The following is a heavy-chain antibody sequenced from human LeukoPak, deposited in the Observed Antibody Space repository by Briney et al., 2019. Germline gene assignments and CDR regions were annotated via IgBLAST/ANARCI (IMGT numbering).Heavy chain of an antibody. Sequence: SETLSLTCTVSGGSISSYYWSWIRQPPGKGLEWIGEINHSGSTNYNSSLKSRVTISINTSKNQFSLKLSSVTAADTAVYYCARRNGQDIVATFRRRYYFDYWGQGTLVTVSS. D-gene: IGHD5-12*01. V-gene: IGHV4-34*01. J-gene: IGHJ4*02. CDR3: ARRNGQDIVATFRRRYYFDY. CDR1: GGSISSYY. CDR2: INHSGST.